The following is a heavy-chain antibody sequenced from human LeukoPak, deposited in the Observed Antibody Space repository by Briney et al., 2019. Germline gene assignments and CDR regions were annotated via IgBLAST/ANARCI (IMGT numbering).Heavy chain of an antibody. CDR3: ARGGDYGDYDFFDY. Sequence: PGGSLRLSCAASGFTFSSYWLSWVRQAPGKGLEWEANIKQDGSEKYYVDSVKGRFTISRDNAKNSLYLQMNSLRAEDTAVYYCARGGDYGDYDFFDYWGQGTLVTVSS. CDR2: IKQDGSEK. J-gene: IGHJ4*02. D-gene: IGHD4-17*01. V-gene: IGHV3-7*01. CDR1: GFTFSSYW.